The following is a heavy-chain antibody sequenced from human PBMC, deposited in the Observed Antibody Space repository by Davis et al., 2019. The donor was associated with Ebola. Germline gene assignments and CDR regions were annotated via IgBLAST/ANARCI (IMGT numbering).Heavy chain of an antibody. CDR1: GFSVSNYA. Sequence: GESLKTSCAASGFSVSNYAMTWVRQASGKGLEWVSSNSDGCTSTYYADFLRGRFTITRDNFKNTLYLQMNSLKAEETAIYYCAKGESVPWRELPYWGRGALVTVSS. CDR3: AKGESVPWRELPY. CDR2: NSDGCTST. V-gene: IGHV3-23*01. D-gene: IGHD1-26*01. J-gene: IGHJ4*02.